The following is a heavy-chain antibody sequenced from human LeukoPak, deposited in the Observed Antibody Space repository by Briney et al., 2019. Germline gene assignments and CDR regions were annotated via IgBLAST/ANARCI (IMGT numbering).Heavy chain of an antibody. J-gene: IGHJ4*02. CDR2: INPNSGGT. Sequence: ASVKVSCKASGYTFTGYYMHWVRQAPGQGLEWMGWINPNSGGTNYAQKFQGRVTMTRDTSISTAYMELSRLRSDDTAVYYCARGSGLRYYDFWSGYYRPFVFDYWGQGTLVTVSS. D-gene: IGHD3-3*01. CDR3: ARGSGLRYYDFWSGYYRPFVFDY. V-gene: IGHV1-2*02. CDR1: GYTFTGYY.